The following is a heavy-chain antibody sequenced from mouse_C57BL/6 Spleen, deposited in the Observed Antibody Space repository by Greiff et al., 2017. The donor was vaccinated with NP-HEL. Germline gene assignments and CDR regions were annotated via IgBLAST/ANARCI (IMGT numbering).Heavy chain of an antibody. D-gene: IGHD1-1*01. J-gene: IGHJ1*03. Sequence: QVQLQQSGAELVRPGTSVKVSCKASGYAFTNYLIEWVKQRPGQGLEWIGVINPGSGGTNYNEKFKGKATLTADKSSSTAYMQLSSLTSEDSAVYFCARRYGSSPWYFDGWGTGTTVTVSS. V-gene: IGHV1-54*01. CDR1: GYAFTNYL. CDR3: ARRYGSSPWYFDG. CDR2: INPGSGGT.